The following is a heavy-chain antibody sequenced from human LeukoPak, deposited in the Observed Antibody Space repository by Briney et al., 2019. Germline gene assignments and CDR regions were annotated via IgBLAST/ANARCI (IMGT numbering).Heavy chain of an antibody. CDR2: ILYDGSLE. J-gene: IGHJ4*02. CDR3: ARGAILGGYHLIDD. D-gene: IGHD1-26*01. V-gene: IGHV3-30*04. CDR1: GFSFGTYA. Sequence: PGKSLRLSCAASGFSFGTYAMHWVRQAPGKGLEWVALILYDGSLENTADSVRGRFIISRDNSKNTLFLQMNSLRIEDTAVYYCARGAILGGYHLIDDWGQGTLVTVSS.